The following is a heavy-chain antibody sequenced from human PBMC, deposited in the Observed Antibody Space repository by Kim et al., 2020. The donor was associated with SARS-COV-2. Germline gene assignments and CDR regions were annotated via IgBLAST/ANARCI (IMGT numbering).Heavy chain of an antibody. Sequence: GGSLRLSCAASGFTFSSYAMSWVRQAPGKGLEWVSAISGSGGSTYYADSVKGRFTISRDNSKNTLYLQMNSLRAEDTAVYYCAKDHYGSGSYWHPGGYWGQGTLVTVSS. V-gene: IGHV3-23*01. D-gene: IGHD3-10*01. CDR1: GFTFSSYA. CDR3: AKDHYGSGSYWHPGGY. J-gene: IGHJ4*02. CDR2: ISGSGGST.